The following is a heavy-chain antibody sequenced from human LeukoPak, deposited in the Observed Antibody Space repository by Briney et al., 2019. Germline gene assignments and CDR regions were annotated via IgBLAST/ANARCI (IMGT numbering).Heavy chain of an antibody. J-gene: IGHJ4*02. Sequence: GGSLRLSCAASGFTFSSYWMSWVRQAPGRGLEWVANMKQDGGEKYYVDSVKGRFSISRDNAKNSLHLHMNSLRAEDTAVYYCAKEGGGWYLDYWGQGTLVTVSS. CDR1: GFTFSSYW. V-gene: IGHV3-7*01. CDR2: MKQDGGEK. D-gene: IGHD6-19*01. CDR3: AKEGGGWYLDY.